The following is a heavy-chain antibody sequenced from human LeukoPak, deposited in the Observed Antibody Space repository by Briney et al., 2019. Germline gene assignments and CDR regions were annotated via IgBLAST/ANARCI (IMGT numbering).Heavy chain of an antibody. CDR3: ARSGGNFYSSTWYGH. D-gene: IGHD6-13*01. CDR2: IYPGDSDT. V-gene: IGHV5-51*01. CDR1: GYXFTSYW. Sequence: GESLKISCKCSGYXFTSYWIGWVRQMPGKGLEWMGIIYPGDSDTRYSPSFQGQVTISADKSISTAYLQWSSLKASDTAMYYCARSGGNFYSSTWYGHWGQGTLVTVSS. J-gene: IGHJ1*01.